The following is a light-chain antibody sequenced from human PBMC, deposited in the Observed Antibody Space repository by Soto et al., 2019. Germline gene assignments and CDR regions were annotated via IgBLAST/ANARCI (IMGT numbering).Light chain of an antibody. CDR3: QQYDNLPFT. CDR2: GAS. CDR1: QDISNH. V-gene: IGKV1-33*01. Sequence: DIQMTQSPSSLSASVGDRVTITCQASQDISNHLNWYQQIPGQAPKLLIYGASNLETGVPSRFSGSASGTDFSFTISSLQPEDIATYYCQQYDNLPFTFGPGTKVDIK. J-gene: IGKJ3*01.